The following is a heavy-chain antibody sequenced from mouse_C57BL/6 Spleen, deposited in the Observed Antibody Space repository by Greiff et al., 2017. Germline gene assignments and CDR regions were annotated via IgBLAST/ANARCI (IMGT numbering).Heavy chain of an antibody. Sequence: QVTLKECGPGILQPSQTLSLTCSFSGFSLSTFGMGVGWIRQPSGKGLEWLAHIWWDDDKYYNPALKSRLTISKDTSKNQVFLKIANVDTADTATYYCARILYYYGSSYWYFDVWGTGTTVTVSS. CDR1: GFSLSTFGMG. CDR2: IWWDDDK. V-gene: IGHV8-8*01. CDR3: ARILYYYGSSYWYFDV. J-gene: IGHJ1*03. D-gene: IGHD1-1*01.